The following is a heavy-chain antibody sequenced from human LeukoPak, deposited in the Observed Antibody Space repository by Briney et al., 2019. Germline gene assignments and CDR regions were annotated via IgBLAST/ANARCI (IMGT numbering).Heavy chain of an antibody. CDR3: ARVYGKPEYYFDY. V-gene: IGHV3-30*04. CDR2: ISYDGSNK. J-gene: IGHJ4*02. Sequence: PGGSLRLSCAASGFTFSSYAMHWVRQAPGKGLEGVAVISYDGSNKYYADSVKGRFTISRDNSKNTLYLQMNSLRAEDTAVYYCARVYGKPEYYFDYWGQGTLVTVSS. CDR1: GFTFSSYA. D-gene: IGHD4-17*01.